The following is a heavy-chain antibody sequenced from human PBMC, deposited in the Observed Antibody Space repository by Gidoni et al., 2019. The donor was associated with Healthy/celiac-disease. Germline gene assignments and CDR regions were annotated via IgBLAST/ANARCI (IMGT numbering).Heavy chain of an antibody. V-gene: IGHV4-61*01. J-gene: IGHJ4*02. D-gene: IGHD3-10*01. CDR2: IYDSGRT. Sequence: QVQLQESGPGLVTPSETLSLTSTFSGGSVSSGSYSWSWIRQPPGKGLEWLGYIYDSGRTNYNPSLKSRVTISVDTSKNQFSLKLSSVTAADTAVYYCARNYYGSGRYVSARDYWGQGTLVTVSS. CDR1: GGSVSSGSYS. CDR3: ARNYYGSGRYVSARDY.